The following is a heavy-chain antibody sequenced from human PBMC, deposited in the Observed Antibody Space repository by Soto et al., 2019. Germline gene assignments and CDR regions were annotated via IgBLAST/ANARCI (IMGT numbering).Heavy chain of an antibody. CDR1: GSSISPFY. CDR2: IYYTGST. J-gene: IGHJ4*02. V-gene: IGHV4-59*01. CDR3: TRVGGYYGDYPNFNY. D-gene: IGHD4-17*01. Sequence: SETLSLTCTVSGSSISPFYWSWIRQPPGKGLQWIGYIYYTGSTKYNPSLKSRVTLSLGTSRNQLSLKLSSVTAADTAVYYCTRVGGYYGDYPNFNYWGPGTLVTVSS.